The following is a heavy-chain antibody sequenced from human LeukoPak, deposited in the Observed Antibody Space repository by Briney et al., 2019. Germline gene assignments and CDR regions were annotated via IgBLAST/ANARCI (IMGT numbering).Heavy chain of an antibody. CDR1: GFTFTDYY. J-gene: IGHJ5*02. CDR2: IGDSGSPI. CDR3: ARGAGPLFDP. Sequence: PGGSPRLSCAASGFTFTDYYMSWIRQAPGKGLEWISYIGDSGSPIYYANSVKGRFTISRDNAKNSLYLQMNNLRAEDTAMYYCARGAGPLFDPWGQGTLVTVSS. V-gene: IGHV3-11*01.